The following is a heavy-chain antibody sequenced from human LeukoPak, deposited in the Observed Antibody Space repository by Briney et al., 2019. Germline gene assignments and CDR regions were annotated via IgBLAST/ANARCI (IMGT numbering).Heavy chain of an antibody. Sequence: SETLSLTCAVYGGSFSGYYWGWIRQPPGKGLEWIGSIYHSGSTYYNPSLKSRVTISVDTSKNQFSLKLSSVTAADTAVYYCARLPLYYDSSGYQDWGQGTLVTVSS. J-gene: IGHJ4*02. CDR1: GGSFSGYY. V-gene: IGHV4-38-2*01. CDR2: IYHSGST. D-gene: IGHD3-22*01. CDR3: ARLPLYYDSSGYQD.